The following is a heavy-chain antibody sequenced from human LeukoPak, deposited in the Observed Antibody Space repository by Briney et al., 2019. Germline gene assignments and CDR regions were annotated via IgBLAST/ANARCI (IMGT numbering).Heavy chain of an antibody. Sequence: SETLSLTCAVSGGSFSGHYWSWIRQSPGEGLEWIGEIDHSGNTNYNPSLKGRLTISVDTSKSQFSLRLSSVTATDTAVYYCATWGLSGNFPYYFDYWGQGTLVTVSS. CDR2: IDHSGNT. V-gene: IGHV4-34*01. CDR3: ATWGLSGNFPYYFDY. J-gene: IGHJ4*02. D-gene: IGHD1-26*01. CDR1: GGSFSGHY.